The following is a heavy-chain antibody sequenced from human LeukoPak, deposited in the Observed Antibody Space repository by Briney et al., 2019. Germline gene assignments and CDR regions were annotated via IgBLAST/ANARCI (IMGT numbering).Heavy chain of an antibody. CDR3: ARVRDFWSGYYNWFDP. V-gene: IGHV1-18*01. Sequence: ASVKVSCKASGYTFTTYAISWVRQAPGQGLEWMGWIGAYDGKTNYAQEFQGRVTVTTDTSTSTAYMELRSLTSDDTAVYYCARVRDFWSGYYNWFDPWGQGTLVTVSS. J-gene: IGHJ5*02. CDR2: IGAYDGKT. CDR1: GYTFTTYA. D-gene: IGHD3-3*01.